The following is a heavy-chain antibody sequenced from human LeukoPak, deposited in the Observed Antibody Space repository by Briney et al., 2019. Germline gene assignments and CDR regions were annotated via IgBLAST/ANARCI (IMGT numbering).Heavy chain of an antibody. D-gene: IGHD5-24*01. CDR3: ARDSKMGLDY. CDR2: ISSSGSTI. Sequence: GGSLRLSCAASGFTFSSYEMNWVRQAPGKGLEWVSYISSSGSTIYYADSVKGRFTISRDNARNSLYLQMNSLRAEDTAVYYCARDSKMGLDYWGQGTLVTVSS. CDR1: GFTFSSYE. J-gene: IGHJ4*02. V-gene: IGHV3-48*03.